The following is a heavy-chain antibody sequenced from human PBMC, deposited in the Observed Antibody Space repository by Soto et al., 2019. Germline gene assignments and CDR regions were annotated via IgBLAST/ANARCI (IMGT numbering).Heavy chain of an antibody. J-gene: IGHJ4*02. CDR3: ARDSGSRPFDY. Sequence: QVQLVESGGGVVQPGRSLRLSCAASGFTFSSYAMHWVRQAPGKGLEWVAVISYDGSNKYYADSVKGRFTISRDNSKNTLYLQMNSLRAEDTAVYYCARDSGSRPFDYWGQGTLVTVS. CDR2: ISYDGSNK. V-gene: IGHV3-30-3*01. CDR1: GFTFSSYA. D-gene: IGHD3-10*01.